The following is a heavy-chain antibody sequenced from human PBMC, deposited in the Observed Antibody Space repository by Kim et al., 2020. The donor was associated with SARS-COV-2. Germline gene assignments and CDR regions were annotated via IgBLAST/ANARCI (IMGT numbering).Heavy chain of an antibody. CDR1: GFTFSSYA. Sequence: GGSLRLSCAASGFTFSSYAMSWVRQAPGKGLEWVSAISGSGGSTYYADSVKGRFTISRDNSKNTLYLQMNSLRAEDTAVYYCAKAISGWYGDYYYGMDVWGQGTTVTVSS. V-gene: IGHV3-23*01. D-gene: IGHD6-19*01. CDR3: AKAISGWYGDYYYGMDV. J-gene: IGHJ6*02. CDR2: ISGSGGST.